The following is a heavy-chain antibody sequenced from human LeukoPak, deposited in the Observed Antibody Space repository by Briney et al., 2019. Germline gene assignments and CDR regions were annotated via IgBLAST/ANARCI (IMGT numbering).Heavy chain of an antibody. CDR1: GYTFTGYY. D-gene: IGHD5-24*01. V-gene: IGHV1-2*02. Sequence: ASVKVSCKASGYTFTGYYMHWVRQAPGQGLEWMGWINPNSGGTNYAQKFQGRVTMTRDTSISTAYMELSRLRSGDTAVYYCARTRDGYNSYSFDYWGQGTLVTVSS. CDR2: INPNSGGT. CDR3: ARTRDGYNSYSFDY. J-gene: IGHJ4*02.